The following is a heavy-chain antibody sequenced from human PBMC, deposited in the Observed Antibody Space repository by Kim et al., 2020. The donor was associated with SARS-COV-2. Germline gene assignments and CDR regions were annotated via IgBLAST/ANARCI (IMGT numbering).Heavy chain of an antibody. J-gene: IGHJ6*02. CDR1: GGSISSSSYY. D-gene: IGHD5-18*01. CDR3: ARQTWIQLWLDQYYYGMDV. CDR2: IYYSGST. Sequence: SETLSLTCTVSGGSISSSSYYWGWIRQPPGKGLEWIGSIYYSGSTYYNPSLKSRVTISVDTSKNQFSLKLSSVTAADTAVYYCARQTWIQLWLDQYYYGMDVWGQGTTVTVSS. V-gene: IGHV4-39*01.